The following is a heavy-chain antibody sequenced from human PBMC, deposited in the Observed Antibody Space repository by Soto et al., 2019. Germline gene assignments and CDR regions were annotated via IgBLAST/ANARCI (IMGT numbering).Heavy chain of an antibody. D-gene: IGHD3-22*01. CDR3: AMTRLYDTGTNDYHRDALDI. J-gene: IGHJ3*02. CDR2: ISGSGGRV. V-gene: IGHV3-23*01. CDR1: GFSFGTYV. Sequence: EVQLLESGGGMVEPRGSLKLSCAASGFSFGTYVMNWVRQAPGKGLEWVSGISGSGGRVYSAESVKGRFTISRDNSRNTLYLQMNSLRAEDTAIYYCAMTRLYDTGTNDYHRDALDIWGQGTQVIVSS.